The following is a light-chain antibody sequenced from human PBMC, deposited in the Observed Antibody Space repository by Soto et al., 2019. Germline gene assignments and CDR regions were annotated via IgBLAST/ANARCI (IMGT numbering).Light chain of an antibody. Sequence: DIQMTQSPSSLSAFVGDRVTITCRASQSISSYLNWYQQKPGKAPKLLIYAASSLQSGVPSRFSGSGSGTDFTLTISSLQPEDFATYYCQQYNSYWTFGQGTKVDIK. CDR3: QQYNSYWT. CDR1: QSISSY. J-gene: IGKJ1*01. V-gene: IGKV1-39*01. CDR2: AAS.